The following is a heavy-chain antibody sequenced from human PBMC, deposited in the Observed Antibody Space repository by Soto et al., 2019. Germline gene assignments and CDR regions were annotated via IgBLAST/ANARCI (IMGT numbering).Heavy chain of an antibody. J-gene: IGHJ5*02. CDR2: IYNSGTT. Sequence: LXLTCAVSVASITSNHWNWIRQPPGRGLEWIGYIYNSGTTKYNPSLKSRVIISVDTSKNQLSLKLSSVTAADTAVYYCARVSMSTVSWGFDPWGQGTLVTVYS. CDR3: ARVSMSTVSWGFDP. D-gene: IGHD4-4*01. CDR1: VASITSNH. V-gene: IGHV4-59*01.